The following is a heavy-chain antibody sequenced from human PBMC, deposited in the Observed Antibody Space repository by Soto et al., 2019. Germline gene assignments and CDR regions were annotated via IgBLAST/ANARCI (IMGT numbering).Heavy chain of an antibody. V-gene: IGHV1-69*05. CDR2: IIPIFGTA. Sequence: SVKVSCKASGGTFSSYEICWVRQAPGQGLEWMGGIIPIFGTANYAQKFQGRVTIARDTSASTAYMEVNRLTSEDTAVYFCARDRWVTTYGMDVWGQGTTITVSS. CDR1: GGTFSSYE. CDR3: ARDRWVTTYGMDV. J-gene: IGHJ6*02. D-gene: IGHD4-17*01.